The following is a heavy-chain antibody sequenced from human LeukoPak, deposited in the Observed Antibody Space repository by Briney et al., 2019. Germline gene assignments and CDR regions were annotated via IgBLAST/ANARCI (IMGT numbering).Heavy chain of an antibody. J-gene: IGHJ4*02. CDR1: GFTFSSYG. Sequence: PGGSLRLSCAASGFTFSSYGTHWVRQAPGKGLEWVAVMSFDGSNTHYADSVKGRFTVSRDNSKNTLYLQMTSLRADDTAVYYCARDAGTWGYGYNFDCWGQGTLVTVSS. D-gene: IGHD1-1*01. CDR2: MSFDGSNT. V-gene: IGHV3-30*03. CDR3: ARDAGTWGYGYNFDC.